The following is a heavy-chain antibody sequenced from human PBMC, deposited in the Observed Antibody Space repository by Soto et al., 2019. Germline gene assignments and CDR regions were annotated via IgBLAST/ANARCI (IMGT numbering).Heavy chain of an antibody. Sequence: QLQLQDSGPGLVKPSETLSLTCTVSGGSINSSRYYWGWIRQPPGKGLEWIASVYYRGNTYDNPSLKSRVTISVDMSKTQFSLKLSSVTAADTALYYCARHVGFGDPSDFDPWGQGTLVIVSS. D-gene: IGHD3-16*01. CDR1: GGSINSSRYY. V-gene: IGHV4-39*01. CDR2: VYYRGNT. J-gene: IGHJ5*02. CDR3: ARHVGFGDPSDFDP.